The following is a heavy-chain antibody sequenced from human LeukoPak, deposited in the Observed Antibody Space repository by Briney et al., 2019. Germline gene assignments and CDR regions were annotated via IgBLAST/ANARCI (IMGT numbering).Heavy chain of an antibody. CDR3: AKFRYFDWSEFDP. Sequence: PSETLSLTCTVSGDSIISSIWWSWVRQSPGKGLEWIGCIYYTGTTYYNTSLQSRVTISVDTSKNQISLKLSSVTAADTAVYYCAKFRYFDWSEFDPWGQGTLVTVSS. V-gene: IGHV4-4*02. CDR2: IYYTGTT. J-gene: IGHJ5*02. CDR1: GDSIISSIW. D-gene: IGHD3-9*01.